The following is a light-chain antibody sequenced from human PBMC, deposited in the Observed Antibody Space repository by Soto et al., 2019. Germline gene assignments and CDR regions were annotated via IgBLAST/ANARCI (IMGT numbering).Light chain of an antibody. Sequence: EIVLTQSPATLSLSPGERATLSCRASQSVSSYLAWYQQKPGQAPRLLIYDASNRATGIPARFSGSGSGTDFTLTISSLEHEDLAVYYCQQRSNWITFGGGTKVEIK. J-gene: IGKJ4*01. CDR1: QSVSSY. CDR3: QQRSNWIT. V-gene: IGKV3-11*01. CDR2: DAS.